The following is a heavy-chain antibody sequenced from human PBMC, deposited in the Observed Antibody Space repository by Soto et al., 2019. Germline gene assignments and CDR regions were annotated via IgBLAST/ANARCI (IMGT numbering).Heavy chain of an antibody. CDR2: ISSSSDI. CDR3: ARVVWYDSSASAIFNY. Sequence: EVQLVESGGGLVQPGGSLRLSCAASGFTFSSYSISWVRQAPGRGLEWVSYISSSSDIYYADSVKGRFTISRDNAKNSLYLQMSSLRDEDTAVYYCARVVWYDSSASAIFNYWGQGTLVTVSS. J-gene: IGHJ4*02. D-gene: IGHD3-22*01. V-gene: IGHV3-48*02. CDR1: GFTFSSYS.